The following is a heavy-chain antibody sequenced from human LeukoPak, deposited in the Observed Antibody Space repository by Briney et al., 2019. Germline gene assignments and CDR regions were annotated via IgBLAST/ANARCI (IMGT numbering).Heavy chain of an antibody. CDR2: IYYSGST. CDR1: GGSISSYY. CDR3: ARDNRGRWLQIPKTPYNWFDP. J-gene: IGHJ5*02. V-gene: IGHV4-59*12. D-gene: IGHD5-24*01. Sequence: KPSETLSLTCTVSGGSISSYYWSWIRQPPGKGLEWIGYIYYSGSTNYNPSLKSRVTISVDTSKNQFSLKLSSVTAADTAVYYCARDNRGRWLQIPKTPYNWFDPWGQGTLVTVSS.